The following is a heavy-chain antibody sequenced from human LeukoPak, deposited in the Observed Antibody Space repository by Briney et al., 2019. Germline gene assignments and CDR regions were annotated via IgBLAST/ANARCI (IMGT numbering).Heavy chain of an antibody. CDR3: ARDMAVLDQYSSSSLGAFDI. D-gene: IGHD6-6*01. CDR2: INPSGGST. Sequence: ASVKVSCTASGYTFITYYMHWVRQAPGQGLEWMGIINPSGGSTSYAQKFQGRVTMTRDTSTSTLYVELSSLRSEDTAVYYCARDMAVLDQYSSSSLGAFDIWGQGTMVTVSS. CDR1: GYTFITYY. V-gene: IGHV1-46*01. J-gene: IGHJ3*02.